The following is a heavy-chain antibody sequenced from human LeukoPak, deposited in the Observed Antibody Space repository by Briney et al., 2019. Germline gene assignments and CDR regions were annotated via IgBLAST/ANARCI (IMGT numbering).Heavy chain of an antibody. CDR3: ARTYGDFDFWYFAV. Sequence: PSETLSLTCAVSDYSISSGYYWGWIRPPLGKGLEWIGSIYHSGSTYYNPSLKSRVTISVDTSKNQFSLKLSSVTAADTAVYYCARTYGDFDFWYFAVWGRGTLVTVSS. V-gene: IGHV4-38-2*01. D-gene: IGHD4-17*01. CDR2: IYHSGST. J-gene: IGHJ2*01. CDR1: DYSISSGYY.